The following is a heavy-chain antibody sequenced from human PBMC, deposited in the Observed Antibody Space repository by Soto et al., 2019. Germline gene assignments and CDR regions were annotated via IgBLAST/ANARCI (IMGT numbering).Heavy chain of an antibody. J-gene: IGHJ5*02. CDR3: AKDPAAAGTRWFDP. CDR2: ITSDSRTI. V-gene: IGHV3-NL1*01. Sequence: PGGSLRLSCVASGFSLSDYAVNWVRQAPGKGLEWVSFITSDSRTIYYADSVEGRFTISRDKSKNTLYLQLTSLRAEATAVYYCAKDPAAAGTRWFDPWGQGTPVTVSS. D-gene: IGHD6-13*01. CDR1: GFSLSDYA.